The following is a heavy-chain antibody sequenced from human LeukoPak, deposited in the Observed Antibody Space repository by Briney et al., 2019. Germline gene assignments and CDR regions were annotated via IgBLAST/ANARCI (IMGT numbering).Heavy chain of an antibody. J-gene: IGHJ6*02. D-gene: IGHD5-18*01. V-gene: IGHV3-23*01. CDR3: AKSMVSEYYYYGMDV. Sequence: GGSLRLSCAASGFIFSTYVMNWVRQAPRKGVAWVSAISGSGGSTYYADSVKGRFTISRDNSENTLYLQMNSLRAEDTAVYYCAKSMVSEYYYYGMDVWGQGTTVTVSS. CDR1: GFIFSTYV. CDR2: ISGSGGST.